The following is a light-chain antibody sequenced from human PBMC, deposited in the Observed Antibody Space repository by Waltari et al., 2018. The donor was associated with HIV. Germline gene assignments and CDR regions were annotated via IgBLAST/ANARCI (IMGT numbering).Light chain of an antibody. V-gene: IGKV1-5*03. CDR2: EAS. J-gene: IGKJ2*01. Sequence: DIHMTQSPPTLRVSVGERVTMSCRASQNIGTKLAWYQQRPGKAPTLIVYEASSSVNGVPSRISGSGSGTQFALTIASLQPDDFAVYFCQQYETCCSFGRGTMLEV. CDR1: QNIGTK. CDR3: QQYETCCS.